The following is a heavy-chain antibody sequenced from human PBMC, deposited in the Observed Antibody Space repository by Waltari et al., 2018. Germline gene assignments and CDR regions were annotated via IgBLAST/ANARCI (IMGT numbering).Heavy chain of an antibody. CDR2: ICPTLGIP. J-gene: IGHJ6*03. V-gene: IGHV1-69*12. CDR1: GDSFGGYG. CDR3: ARHELGISQYYYNMYV. D-gene: IGHD3-16*01. Sequence: HVQLVQSGAEVKKPGSSVKVSCKASGDSFGGYGISWVRLAPGQGLEGMGVICPTLGIPKYEEEFEDRPTIAADGSTITAYMGLSRLSSGDTAIYYCARHELGISQYYYNMYVWGQGTTVTISS.